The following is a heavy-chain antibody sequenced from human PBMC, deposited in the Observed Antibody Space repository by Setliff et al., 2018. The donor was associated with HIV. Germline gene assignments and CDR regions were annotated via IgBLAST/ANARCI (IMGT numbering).Heavy chain of an antibody. J-gene: IGHJ3*02. V-gene: IGHV4-39*01. Sequence: SETLSLTCTVSGGSIRSSTYYWGWIRQPPGKGLEWIGSIYYSGSTYYNPSLNSRVTISVDTPKNQFSLRLSSVTAADTAVYYCAIRGDYYYDSSGAGGAFDIWGQGTTVTVS. CDR1: GGSIRSSTYY. D-gene: IGHD3-22*01. CDR2: IYYSGST. CDR3: AIRGDYYYDSSGAGGAFDI.